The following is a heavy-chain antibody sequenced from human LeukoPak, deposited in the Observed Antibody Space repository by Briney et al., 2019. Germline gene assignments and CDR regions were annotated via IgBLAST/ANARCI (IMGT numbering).Heavy chain of an antibody. J-gene: IGHJ5*02. CDR3: ARGRGEGRGIAMIRGVRAPSYNWFDP. CDR1: GGSISSNGYY. Sequence: SETLSLTCTVSGGSISSNGYYWGWIRQSRGEGLEWIGNIYYSGSTYYNPSLKSRVTISVDTSKNQFSLKLSSVTAADMAVYYCARGRGEGRGIAMIRGVRAPSYNWFDPWGHGTLVTVSS. CDR2: IYYSGST. D-gene: IGHD3-10*01. V-gene: IGHV4-39*07.